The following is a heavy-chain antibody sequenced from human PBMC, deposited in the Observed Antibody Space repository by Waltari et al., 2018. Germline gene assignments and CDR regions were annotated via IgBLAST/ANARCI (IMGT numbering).Heavy chain of an antibody. CDR2: IYTSRST. Sequence: QVQLQESGPGLVKPSQTLSLTCTVSGGSISSGSYYWSWIRQPAGKGLEWIGRIYTSRSTNYNPSLKSRVTISVDTSKNQFSLKLSSVTAADTAVYYCARSEHYDILTGPLDYWGQGTLVTVSS. J-gene: IGHJ4*02. D-gene: IGHD3-9*01. V-gene: IGHV4-61*02. CDR3: ARSEHYDILTGPLDY. CDR1: GGSISSGSYY.